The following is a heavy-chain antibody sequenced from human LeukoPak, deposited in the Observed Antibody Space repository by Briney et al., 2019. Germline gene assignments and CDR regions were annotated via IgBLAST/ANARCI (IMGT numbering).Heavy chain of an antibody. CDR2: ISGSGGST. D-gene: IGHD1-26*01. Sequence: GGSLRLSCAASGFTFSSYAMSWVRQAPGKGLEWVSAISGSGGSTYYADSVKGRFTISRDNSRNTLYLQMNSLRAEDTAVYYCATGPMVGATTWAGFIGYWGQGTLVTVSS. V-gene: IGHV3-23*01. J-gene: IGHJ4*02. CDR3: ATGPMVGATTWAGFIGY. CDR1: GFTFSSYA.